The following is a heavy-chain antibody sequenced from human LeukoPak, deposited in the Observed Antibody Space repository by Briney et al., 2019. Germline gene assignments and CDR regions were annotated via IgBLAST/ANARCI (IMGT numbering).Heavy chain of an antibody. Sequence: RPSETLSFTCTVSAGSMRSHYWSWIRQPPGKGLEWMGFIYYSGTTRYKPSLQSRVTISADTSKNQFSLKLTSVTAADTAVYFCARLLDNDSSGDPDTFDMWGQGTMVTVSS. V-gene: IGHV4-59*11. CDR2: IYYSGTT. D-gene: IGHD3-22*01. CDR3: ARLLDNDSSGDPDTFDM. CDR1: AGSMRSHY. J-gene: IGHJ3*02.